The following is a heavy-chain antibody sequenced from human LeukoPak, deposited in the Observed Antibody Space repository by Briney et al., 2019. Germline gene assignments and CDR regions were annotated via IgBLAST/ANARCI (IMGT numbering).Heavy chain of an antibody. CDR2: ISEYGATT. Sequence: PGGSLRLSCAASGFSFSTYEMNWVRQAPGKGLEWVSYISEYGATTYYADSVKGRFTLSRDNAQNSLYLQVNSLRAEDTAVYYCARYYYGSGSYEDYWGQGTLVTVSS. D-gene: IGHD3-10*01. V-gene: IGHV3-48*03. CDR3: ARYYYGSGSYEDY. J-gene: IGHJ4*02. CDR1: GFSFSTYE.